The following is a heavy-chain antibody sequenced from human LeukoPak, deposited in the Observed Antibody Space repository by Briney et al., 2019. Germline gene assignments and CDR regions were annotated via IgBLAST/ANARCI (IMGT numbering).Heavy chain of an antibody. CDR1: GFTFSYYA. D-gene: IGHD3-22*01. CDR2: FSGSAGST. Sequence: GGSLRLSCAASGFTFSYYAMSWVRQAPGKGLEWVSAFSGSAGSTYYADSVMGRFTISRDNSKNTLYLQMNSLRGEDTAVYYCAKGGSAYYEAYFDYWGQGTLVTVSS. J-gene: IGHJ4*02. V-gene: IGHV3-23*01. CDR3: AKGGSAYYEAYFDY.